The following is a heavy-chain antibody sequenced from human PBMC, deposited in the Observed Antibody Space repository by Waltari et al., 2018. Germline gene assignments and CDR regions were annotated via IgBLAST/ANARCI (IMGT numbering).Heavy chain of an antibody. CDR2: IGTAGDT. Sequence: EVQLVESGGGLVQPGGSLRLSCAACGFTFSTYGVSWVRQATGRGLEWVSAIGTAGDTYYPGSVKGRFTISRENAKSSLYLQMNSLRAGDTAVYYCARASVEMATIGYWYFDLWGRGTLVTVAS. J-gene: IGHJ2*01. D-gene: IGHD2-21*01. CDR3: ARASVEMATIGYWYFDL. CDR1: GFTFSTYG. V-gene: IGHV3-13*01.